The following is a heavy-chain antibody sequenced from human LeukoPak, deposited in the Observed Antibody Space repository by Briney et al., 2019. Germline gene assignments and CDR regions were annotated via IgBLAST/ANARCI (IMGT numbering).Heavy chain of an antibody. Sequence: GGSLRLSCAASGFTFSSYSMNWFRQAPGKGLEWVSSISSSSSYIYYADSVKGRFTISRDNAKNSLYLQMNSLRAEDTAVYYCARDPRGERELYYYYGMDVWGKGTTVTVSS. J-gene: IGHJ6*04. CDR2: ISSSSSYI. V-gene: IGHV3-21*01. D-gene: IGHD1-26*01. CDR3: ARDPRGERELYYYYGMDV. CDR1: GFTFSSYS.